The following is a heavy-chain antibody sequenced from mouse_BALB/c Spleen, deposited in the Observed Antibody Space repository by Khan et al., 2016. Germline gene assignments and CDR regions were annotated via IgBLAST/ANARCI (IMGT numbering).Heavy chain of an antibody. CDR3: ARMRTYGVCAMDY. J-gene: IGHJ4*01. Sequence: QVTLKESGPGILQPSQTLSLTCSFSGFSLSTSGMSVGWIRQPSGKGLEWLAHIWWNDDKYYNQALKSRLTNSKDTSNNQVLLSIAHVVTADTATYYCARMRTYGVCAMDYWGQGTSVTVSS. CDR1: GFSLSTSGMS. CDR2: IWWNDDK. D-gene: IGHD1-1*02. V-gene: IGHV8-8*01.